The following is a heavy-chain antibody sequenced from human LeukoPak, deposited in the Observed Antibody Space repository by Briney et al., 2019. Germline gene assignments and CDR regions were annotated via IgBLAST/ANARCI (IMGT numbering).Heavy chain of an antibody. CDR2: ISGSGFNT. Sequence: GGSLRLSCAASGFTFNNYAISWVRQAPGKGLEWVSAISGSGFNTYYADSVKGRFTISRGNAKNSLFLQINSLRAEDTAVYYCANGGTYSSGPWGQGTLVTVSS. J-gene: IGHJ5*02. D-gene: IGHD3-22*01. CDR1: GFTFNNYA. V-gene: IGHV3-23*01. CDR3: ANGGTYSSGP.